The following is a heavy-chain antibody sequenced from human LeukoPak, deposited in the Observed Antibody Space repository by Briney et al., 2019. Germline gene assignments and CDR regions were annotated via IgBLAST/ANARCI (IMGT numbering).Heavy chain of an antibody. J-gene: IGHJ4*02. CDR3: ARSEHVDTAMVLY. V-gene: IGHV4-59*01. CDR2: IYYSGST. CDR1: GGSIRSYY. Sequence: SETLSLTCTVSGGSIRSYYWSWIRQPPGKGREWIGYIYYSGSTNYNPTLRSRVTISVDTSKNQFSLRLSSVTAADTAVYYCARSEHVDTAMVLYWGQGTLVTVSS. D-gene: IGHD5-18*01.